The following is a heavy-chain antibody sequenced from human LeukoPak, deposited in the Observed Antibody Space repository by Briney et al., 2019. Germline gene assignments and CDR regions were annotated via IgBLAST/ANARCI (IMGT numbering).Heavy chain of an antibody. D-gene: IGHD5-18*01. V-gene: IGHV1-69*04. CDR2: IIPILNIA. CDR1: GGTFGSYA. CDR3: ATYTAMAPPGAFDI. J-gene: IGHJ3*02. Sequence: SVKVSCKASGGTFGSYAISWVRQAPGQGLEWMGRIIPILNIANYAQSFQGRVTITADKSTSTAYMELSSLRSEDTAVYYCATYTAMAPPGAFDIWGQGTMVTVSS.